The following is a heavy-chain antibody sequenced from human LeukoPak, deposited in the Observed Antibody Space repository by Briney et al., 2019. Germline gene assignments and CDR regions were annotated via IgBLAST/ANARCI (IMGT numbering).Heavy chain of an antibody. Sequence: GGSLRLSCAASGFTFSSYSMSWVRQAPGEGLDWVAAIKPDGSEQYYVDSVKGRFTISRDNAKNSLFLQMNSLRAEDTALYYCARGEKSGVAYTNWLDSWGQGTLVPVSS. CDR1: GFTFSSYS. CDR3: ARGEKSGVAYTNWLDS. D-gene: IGHD3-3*01. V-gene: IGHV3-7*01. J-gene: IGHJ5*01. CDR2: IKPDGSEQ.